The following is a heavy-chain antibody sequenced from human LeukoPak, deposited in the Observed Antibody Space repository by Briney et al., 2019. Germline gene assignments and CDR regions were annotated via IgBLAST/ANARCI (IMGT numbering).Heavy chain of an antibody. J-gene: IGHJ4*02. Sequence: ASVKVSCKASGYTFTRYAINWLRQAPVQGLEWMGWINMYTANPAYAQGFTERFVFSLDTSVTTAYLQISNLKTEDTAVYYCARHDNDDDFDYWGQGTLVTVSS. CDR1: GYTFTRYA. CDR2: INMYTANP. CDR3: ARHDNDDDFDY. D-gene: IGHD3-16*01. V-gene: IGHV7-4-1*02.